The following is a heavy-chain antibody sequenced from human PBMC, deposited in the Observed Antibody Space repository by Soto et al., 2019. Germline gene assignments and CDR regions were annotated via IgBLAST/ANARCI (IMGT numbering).Heavy chain of an antibody. CDR2: IDHSGST. V-gene: IGHV4-34*01. Sequence: SETLSLTCAVYGGSFSDYYWCWIRQPPGKGLEWIGEIDHSGSTNYNPSLKSRVTISVDTSKNQFSLKLSSVTAADTAVYYCASQEGSAAIFDYSGQGTPVTVSS. J-gene: IGHJ4*02. D-gene: IGHD2-2*01. CDR1: GGSFSDYY. CDR3: ASQEGSAAIFDY.